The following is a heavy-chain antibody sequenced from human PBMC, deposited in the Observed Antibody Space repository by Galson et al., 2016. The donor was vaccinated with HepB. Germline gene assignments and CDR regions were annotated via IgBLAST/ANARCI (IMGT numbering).Heavy chain of an antibody. D-gene: IGHD2-15*01. CDR1: GGSISSYY. CDR3: ARQIVVVVAATRGVDWFDP. V-gene: IGHV4-59*08. J-gene: IGHJ5*02. Sequence: TLSLTCTVSGGSISSYYWNWIRQPPGKGLEWIGYIYYSGSTNYNPSLKSRVTMSVDTSKNQFSLKLDSVTAADTAVYYCARQIVVVVAATRGVDWFDPWGQGTLVTVSS. CDR2: IYYSGST.